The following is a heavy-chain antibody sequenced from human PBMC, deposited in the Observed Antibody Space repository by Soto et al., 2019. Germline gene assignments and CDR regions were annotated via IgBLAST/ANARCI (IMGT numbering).Heavy chain of an antibody. V-gene: IGHV5-51*01. CDR2: IYPGDSDT. J-gene: IGHJ4*02. D-gene: IGHD1-20*01. Sequence: GESLKISCRASGYSFSNYWIGWVRQMPGKGLEWMGIIYPGDSDTRYSPSFQGQVTISTDKSISSAYLQWSSLRASDSAMYYCARSRITGSTWTFDYWGQGTLVTAP. CDR1: GYSFSNYW. CDR3: ARSRITGSTWTFDY.